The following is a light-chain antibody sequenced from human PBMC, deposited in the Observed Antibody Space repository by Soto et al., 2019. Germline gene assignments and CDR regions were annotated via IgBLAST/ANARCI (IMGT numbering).Light chain of an antibody. Sequence: MVLTQSPGTLSLYPGDRATLFCRTSQSVSSSHLAWYQKRPGQALRLLMYGTSNSATGIPDRFTDRGAWTEFTLTISRRESEDFSLYDCQQYESAPCAFGQGTKL. CDR2: GTS. CDR3: QQYESAPCA. J-gene: IGKJ2*02. CDR1: QSVSSSH. V-gene: IGKV3-20*01.